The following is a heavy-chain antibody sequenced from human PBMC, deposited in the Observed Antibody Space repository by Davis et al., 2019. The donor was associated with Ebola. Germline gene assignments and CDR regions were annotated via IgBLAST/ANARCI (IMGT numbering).Heavy chain of an antibody. Sequence: MPSETLSLTCTVSGGSVSSGSYYWSWIRQPPGKGLEWIGYIYYSGSTNYNPSLKSRVTISVDTSKNQFSLKLSSVTAADTAVYYCARASSGWYRGPYNWFDPWGQGTLVTVSS. CDR2: IYYSGST. V-gene: IGHV4-61*01. CDR3: ARASSGWYRGPYNWFDP. D-gene: IGHD6-19*01. J-gene: IGHJ5*02. CDR1: GGSVSSGSYY.